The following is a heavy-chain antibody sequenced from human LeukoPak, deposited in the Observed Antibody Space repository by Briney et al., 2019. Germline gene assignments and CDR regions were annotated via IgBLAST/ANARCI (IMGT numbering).Heavy chain of an antibody. J-gene: IGHJ5*02. CDR3: ARGGRDSSGSSKTNWFDP. CDR2: IYTSGST. Sequence: SETLSLTCTVPGGSISSYYWSWIRQPAGKGLEWIGRIYTSGSTNYNPSLKSRVTMSVDTSKNQFPLKLSSVTAADTAVYYCARGGRDSSGSSKTNWFDPWGQGTLVTVSS. V-gene: IGHV4-4*07. D-gene: IGHD3-22*01. CDR1: GGSISSYY.